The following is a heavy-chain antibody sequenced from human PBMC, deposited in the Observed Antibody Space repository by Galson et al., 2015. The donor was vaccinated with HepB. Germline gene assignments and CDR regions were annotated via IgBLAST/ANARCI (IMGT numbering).Heavy chain of an antibody. CDR2: IKRETGGGTK. CDR1: GFTVSNVG. J-gene: IGHJ6*03. CDR3: TIPIYYYYMDV. Sequence: SLRLSCAVSGFTVSNVGMSWVRQAPGEGLEWIGRIKRETGGGTKDYAAPVQGSFTIARAESKNTLYLQMNSLKTEDTAVYYSTIPIYYYYMDVWGKGTTVTVSS. D-gene: IGHD5-24*01. V-gene: IGHV3-15*01.